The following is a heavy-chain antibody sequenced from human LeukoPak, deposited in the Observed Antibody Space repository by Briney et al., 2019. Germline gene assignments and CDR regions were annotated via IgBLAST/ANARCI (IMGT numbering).Heavy chain of an antibody. J-gene: IGHJ4*02. CDR2: IIPIFRAT. V-gene: IGHV1-69*13. CDR1: GGTFSSYG. Sequence: GASVTVSCKPPGGTFSSYGVSWVRQAPGQGLEWMGGIIPIFRATNYAQRFRGRVTITADESTSTAYMELSSLRSEDTAVYYCARSQRAGYNVYYFDSWGQGTLVTVSS. D-gene: IGHD5-24*01. CDR3: ARSQRAGYNVYYFDS.